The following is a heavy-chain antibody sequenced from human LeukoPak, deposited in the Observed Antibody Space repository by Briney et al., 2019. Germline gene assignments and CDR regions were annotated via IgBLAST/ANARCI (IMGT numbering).Heavy chain of an antibody. V-gene: IGHV3-53*01. Sequence: GGSLRLSCAASGFTVSSNYMSWVRQAPGKGLEWVSVIYSGGSTYYADSVKGRFTISRDNSKNTLYLQMNSLRAEDTAVYYCARVLTSPWGYCSGGSCFDAFDIWGQGTMVTVSS. CDR1: GFTVSSNY. CDR3: ARVLTSPWGYCSGGSCFDAFDI. J-gene: IGHJ3*02. CDR2: IYSGGST. D-gene: IGHD2-15*01.